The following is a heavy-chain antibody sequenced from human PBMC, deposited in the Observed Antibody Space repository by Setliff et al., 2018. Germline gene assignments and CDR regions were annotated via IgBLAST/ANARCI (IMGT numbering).Heavy chain of an antibody. D-gene: IGHD3-22*01. CDR1: GFTFSGSE. Sequence: GGSLRLSCAVSGFTFSGSEMNWVRQAPGKGLHWVSSISGSGGFIYAADTAKGRFTISRDNSKNSLYLQMNSLRAEDTAVYYCAKTYYYDSSGYSDYWGQGTLVTVSS. V-gene: IGHV3-23*01. CDR3: AKTYYYDSSGYSDY. CDR2: ISGSGGFI. J-gene: IGHJ4*02.